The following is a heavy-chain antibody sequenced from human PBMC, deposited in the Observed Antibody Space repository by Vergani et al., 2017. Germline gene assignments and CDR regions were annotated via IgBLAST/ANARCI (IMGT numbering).Heavy chain of an antibody. CDR2: ISSSSSYI. D-gene: IGHD6-13*01. J-gene: IGHJ6*02. CDR1: GFTFSSYS. V-gene: IGHV3-21*01. Sequence: EVQLVESGGGLVKPGGSLRLSCAASGFTFSSYSMNWVRQAPGKGLEWVSSISSSSSYIYYADSVKGRFTISRDNAKNSLYLQMNSLRAEDTAVYYCARDRAPSSWSHRADDYGMDVWGQGTTVTVSS. CDR3: ARDRAPSSWSHRADDYGMDV.